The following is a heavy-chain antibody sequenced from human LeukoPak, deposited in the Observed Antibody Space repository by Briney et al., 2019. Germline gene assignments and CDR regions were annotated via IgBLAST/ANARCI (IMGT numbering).Heavy chain of an antibody. D-gene: IGHD1-1*01. Sequence: GGSLRLSCAASGFTFSDHWMIRVRQAPGKGLEWVANIKQDGSEKNYVDSVKGRFTISRDNAKNSLYLQMNSLRAEDTAVYHCARDTNWYPIDYWGQGTLVTVSS. J-gene: IGHJ4*02. V-gene: IGHV3-7*03. CDR2: IKQDGSEK. CDR1: GFTFSDHW. CDR3: ARDTNWYPIDY.